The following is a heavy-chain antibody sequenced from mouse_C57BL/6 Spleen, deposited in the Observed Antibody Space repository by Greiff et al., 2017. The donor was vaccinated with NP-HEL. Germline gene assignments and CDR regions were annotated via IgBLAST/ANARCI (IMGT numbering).Heavy chain of an antibody. CDR1: GYSFTGYF. CDR2: INPYNGDT. Sequence: EVQLQQSGPELVKPGDSVKISCKASGYSFTGYFMNWVMQSHGKSLEWIGRINPYNGDTCYNQKFKGKATLNVGKSSSTAHMELRSLTSEDSAVYYCARSPRYYGRPLDYWGQGTTLTVSS. J-gene: IGHJ2*01. CDR3: ARSPRYYGRPLDY. D-gene: IGHD1-1*01. V-gene: IGHV1-20*01.